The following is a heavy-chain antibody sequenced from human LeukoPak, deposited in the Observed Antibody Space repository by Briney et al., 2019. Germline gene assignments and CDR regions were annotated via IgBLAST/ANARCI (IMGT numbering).Heavy chain of an antibody. D-gene: IGHD2-8*01. J-gene: IGHJ5*02. CDR2: IYTSGST. Sequence: PSQTLSLTCTVSGDSISSYYWSWIQQPAGKGLEWIGRIYTSGSTNYNPSLKSRVTMSVDTSKYQFSLNLSSVTAADTAVYYCARASMVPLYNWFDPWGQGTLVTVSS. CDR1: GDSISSYY. CDR3: ARASMVPLYNWFDP. V-gene: IGHV4-4*07.